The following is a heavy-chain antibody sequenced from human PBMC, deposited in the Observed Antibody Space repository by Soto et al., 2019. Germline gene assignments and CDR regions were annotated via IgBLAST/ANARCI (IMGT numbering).Heavy chain of an antibody. V-gene: IGHV3-33*01. D-gene: IGHD3-22*01. J-gene: IGHJ4*02. Sequence: GGSLRLSCAASGFTFSSYGMHWVRQAPGKGLEWVAVIWYDGSNKYYADSVKGRFTISRDNSKNTLYLQMNSLRAEDTAVYYCARGLDSSGYHPIDYWGQGTLVTVSS. CDR1: GFTFSSYG. CDR3: ARGLDSSGYHPIDY. CDR2: IWYDGSNK.